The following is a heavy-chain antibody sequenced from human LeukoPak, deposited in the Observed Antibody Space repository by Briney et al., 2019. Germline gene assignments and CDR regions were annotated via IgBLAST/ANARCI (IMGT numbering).Heavy chain of an antibody. D-gene: IGHD3-3*01. V-gene: IGHV3-49*03. J-gene: IGHJ6*04. CDR1: GFTFGDYS. CDR3: TRDHDFWSGPFDV. Sequence: GGSLRLSCTASGFTFGDYSMSWFRQAPGKGLEWVAFIRRKGYGGTAEYAASVKGRFTLSRDDSKSIAYLQMDSLQTEDTAVYYCTRDHDFWSGPFDVWGKGTTVTVSS. CDR2: IRRKGYGGTA.